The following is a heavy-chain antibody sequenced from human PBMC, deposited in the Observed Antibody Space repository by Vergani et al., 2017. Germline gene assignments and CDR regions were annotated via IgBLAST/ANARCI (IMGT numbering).Heavy chain of an antibody. CDR2: IYYSGST. Sequence: QVQLQESGPGLVKPSQTLSLTCTVSGGSISSGDYYWSWIRQPPGKGLEWIGYIYYSGSTYYNPSLKSRVTISVDTSKNQFSLKLSSVTAADTAVYYCARNRFLEWIDIFDYYYYYMDVWGKGTTVTVSS. CDR3: ARNRFLEWIDIFDYYYYYMDV. V-gene: IGHV4-30-4*01. J-gene: IGHJ6*03. D-gene: IGHD3-3*01. CDR1: GGSISSGDYY.